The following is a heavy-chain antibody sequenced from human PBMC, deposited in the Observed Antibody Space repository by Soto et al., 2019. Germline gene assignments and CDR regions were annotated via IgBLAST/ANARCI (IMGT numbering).Heavy chain of an antibody. Sequence: EVQLVESGGDLVQPGGSLRLSCAVSGFAFSSYWMHWVRQTPGKGLVWVSRINSDGTSTAYADSVKGRFTISRDNAKDTLYLEMNSLRAEDTAVYYCARDGWDLEWLLRVYSYMDVWGKGTTVTVSS. CDR3: ARDGWDLEWLLRVYSYMDV. J-gene: IGHJ6*03. CDR2: INSDGTST. V-gene: IGHV3-74*01. CDR1: GFAFSSYW. D-gene: IGHD3-3*01.